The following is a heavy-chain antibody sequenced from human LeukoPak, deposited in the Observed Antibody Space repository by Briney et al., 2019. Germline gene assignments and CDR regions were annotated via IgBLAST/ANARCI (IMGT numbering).Heavy chain of an antibody. J-gene: IGHJ4*02. CDR2: ISYDGSNK. CDR3: AKQLGYCSDGSCYFPY. Sequence: GGSLRLSCAASGFTFSSYAMHWVRQAPGKGLEWVAVISYDGSNKYYADSVKGRFTISRDNSKNTLCLQMNSLRAEDTAVYYCAKQLGYCSDGSCYFPYWGQGTLVTVSS. V-gene: IGHV3-30*04. D-gene: IGHD2-15*01. CDR1: GFTFSSYA.